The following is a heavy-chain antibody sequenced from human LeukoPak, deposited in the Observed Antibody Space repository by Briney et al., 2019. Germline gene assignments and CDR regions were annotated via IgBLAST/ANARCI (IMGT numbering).Heavy chain of an antibody. D-gene: IGHD1-26*01. CDR3: ARWGSGSYGPNAFDI. CDR1: GGTFSSYA. V-gene: IGHV1-69*05. J-gene: IGHJ3*02. Sequence: ASVKVSCKASGGTFSSYAISWVRQAPGQGLEWMGGIIPIFGTANYAQKFQGRVTITTDESTSTAYMELSSLRSEDTAVYYCARWGSGSYGPNAFDIWGQGTMVTVSS. CDR2: IIPIFGTA.